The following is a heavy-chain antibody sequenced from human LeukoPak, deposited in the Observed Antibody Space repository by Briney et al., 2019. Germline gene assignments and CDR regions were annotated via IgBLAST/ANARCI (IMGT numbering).Heavy chain of an antibody. CDR3: ARDGSFITGRGWDGNHYYGMDV. J-gene: IGHJ6*02. CDR2: INPNSGGT. Sequence: GASVKVSCKASGYTFTGYYMHWVRQAPGQGLEWMGWINPNSGGTNYAQKFQGRVTMTRDTSISTAYMELSRLRSDDTAVYYCARDGSFITGRGWDGNHYYGMDVWGQGTTVTVSS. CDR1: GYTFTGYY. V-gene: IGHV1-2*02. D-gene: IGHD1-20*01.